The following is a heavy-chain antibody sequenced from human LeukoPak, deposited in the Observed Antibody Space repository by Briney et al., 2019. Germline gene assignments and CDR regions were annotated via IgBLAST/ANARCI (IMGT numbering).Heavy chain of an antibody. Sequence: PGWSLRLSCVASGFTFSSYWMTWVRQAPGKGLEWLANIKEDGSIQYYLDSVRGRFTISRDNAKTSVYLQLNSLRADDTAVYYCARDVWTGVAVSDYWGQGTLVTVSS. CDR3: ARDVWTGVAVSDY. V-gene: IGHV3-7*01. D-gene: IGHD6-19*01. CDR2: IKEDGSIQ. CDR1: GFTFSSYW. J-gene: IGHJ4*02.